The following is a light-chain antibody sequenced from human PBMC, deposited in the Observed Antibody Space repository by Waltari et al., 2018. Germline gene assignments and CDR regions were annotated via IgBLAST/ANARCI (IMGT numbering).Light chain of an antibody. CDR2: RNN. Sequence: QSVLTQPPSASGTPGQRVTISCSGSSSNIGSYYVYWYQQLSGTAPKLLIYRNNERPSGVPDRFSGSKSGPSASLAITGLRSEDEAHYYCATWDDSLTGWVFGGGTKLAVL. CDR1: SSNIGSYY. V-gene: IGLV1-47*01. J-gene: IGLJ3*02. CDR3: ATWDDSLTGWV.